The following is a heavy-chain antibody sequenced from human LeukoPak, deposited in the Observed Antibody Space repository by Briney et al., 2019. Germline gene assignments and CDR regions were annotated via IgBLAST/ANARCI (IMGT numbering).Heavy chain of an antibody. V-gene: IGHV3-21*01. D-gene: IGHD3-9*01. CDR2: IRSSSSYI. CDR1: GFTFSSYS. CDR3: AKSGTDFDWLFDY. Sequence: GGSLRLSCAASGFTFSSYSMNWVRQAPGKGLEWVSSIRSSSSYIYYADSVKGRFTISRDNAKNSLYLQMNSLRAEDTAAYYCAKSGTDFDWLFDYWGQGTLVTVSS. J-gene: IGHJ4*02.